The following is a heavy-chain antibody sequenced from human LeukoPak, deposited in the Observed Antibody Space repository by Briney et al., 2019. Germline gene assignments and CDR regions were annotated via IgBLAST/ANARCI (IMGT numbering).Heavy chain of an antibody. CDR1: GFTFSSYA. Sequence: GGSLRLSCAASGFTFSSYAMHWVRQAPGKGLEWVAVISYDGSNKYYADSVKGRFTISRDNSKNTLYLQMNSLRAEDTAVYYCARDRTEGHFYGDYVGCFDYWGQGTLVTVSS. D-gene: IGHD4-17*01. CDR3: ARDRTEGHFYGDYVGCFDY. CDR2: ISYDGSNK. V-gene: IGHV3-30-3*01. J-gene: IGHJ4*02.